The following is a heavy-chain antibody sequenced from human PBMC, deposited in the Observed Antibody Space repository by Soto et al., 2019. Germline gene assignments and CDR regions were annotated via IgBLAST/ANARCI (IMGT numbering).Heavy chain of an antibody. CDR2: ISYDGSNK. Sequence: QVQLVESGGGVVQPGRSLRLSCAASGFTFSSYAMHWVRQAPGKGLEWGAVISYDGSNKYYADSVKGRFTISRDNSKNTLYLQMNSLRAEDTAVYYCAREVSAAGGFDYWGQGTLVTVSS. CDR3: AREVSAAGGFDY. CDR1: GFTFSSYA. D-gene: IGHD6-13*01. V-gene: IGHV3-30-3*01. J-gene: IGHJ4*02.